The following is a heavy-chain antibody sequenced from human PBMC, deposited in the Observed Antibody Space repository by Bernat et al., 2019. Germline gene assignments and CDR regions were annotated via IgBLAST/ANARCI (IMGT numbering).Heavy chain of an antibody. Sequence: EVQLLESGGGLVEPGGSLRLSCAASGFTFNSAWMMWVRQAPGMGLEWVGRVKSKDEGVTPDYAAPVKGRFIISRDDSKKTFYLQMNSLKTDDTAVYYCTADVPDWNPLGFDYWGQGTLVTVSS. CDR3: TADVPDWNPLGFDY. CDR2: VKSKDEGVTP. J-gene: IGHJ4*02. CDR1: GFTFNSAW. V-gene: IGHV3-15*01. D-gene: IGHD1-1*01.